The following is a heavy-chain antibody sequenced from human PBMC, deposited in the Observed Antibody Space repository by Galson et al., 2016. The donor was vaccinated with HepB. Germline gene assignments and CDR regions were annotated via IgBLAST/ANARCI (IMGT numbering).Heavy chain of an antibody. Sequence: SLRLSCAASGFTLSNYAMRWVRQAPGKGLEWVSDISGSGITTYCADSVKGRFTISRDNSKKTVYLQMSSLSAEDTAVYYCARLFGGYIDYWGQGTLVTVSS. J-gene: IGHJ4*02. CDR2: ISGSGITT. CDR3: ARLFGGYIDY. V-gene: IGHV3-23*01. CDR1: GFTLSNYA. D-gene: IGHD2-15*01.